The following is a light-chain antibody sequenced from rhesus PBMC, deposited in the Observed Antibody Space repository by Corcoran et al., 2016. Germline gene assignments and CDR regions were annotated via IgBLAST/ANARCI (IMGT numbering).Light chain of an antibody. Sequence: EIVMTQSPATLSLSPGETATISCRTSQSVSSKLAWYQQKPGQAPSLLIYGASSRATGIPDRFSGSGAGTDFTLTISSLEPEDFAVYYCQETSNLWTFGQGPKVEFK. J-gene: IGKJ1*01. CDR2: GAS. CDR1: QSVSSK. CDR3: QETSNLWT. V-gene: IGKV3-31*02.